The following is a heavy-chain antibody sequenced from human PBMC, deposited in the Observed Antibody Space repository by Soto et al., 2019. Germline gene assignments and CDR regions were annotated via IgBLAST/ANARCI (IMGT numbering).Heavy chain of an antibody. V-gene: IGHV1-2*04. CDR2: IHPNSGDT. CDR3: ARVNYYGSGNDYYYGMDV. D-gene: IGHD3-10*01. CDR1: GYTFTDYY. Sequence: QVQLVQSGAEVKKPGASVKVSCKASGYTFTDYYMHWMRQAPGQGLEWMGWIHPNSGDTSYAQKFQGWVTMTRDTSISTAYVELSMLKSDDTAVYYCARVNYYGSGNDYYYGMDVWGHGTTVTVSS. J-gene: IGHJ6*02.